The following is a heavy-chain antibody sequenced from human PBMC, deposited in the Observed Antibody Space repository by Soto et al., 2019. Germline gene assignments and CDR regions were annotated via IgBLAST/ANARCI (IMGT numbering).Heavy chain of an antibody. CDR1: GFTFSSHS. V-gene: IGHV3-21*04. J-gene: IGHJ4*02. CDR3: GKERRGSGWSVCNF. Sequence: PGGSLRLSCAASGFTFSSHSMNWVRQAPGKGLEWVSSITSSSSYINYADSVKGRFTISRDNAKDTLYLQMNSLRVDDTAVYYCGKERRGSGWSVCNFWGQGSLVTVS. D-gene: IGHD6-19*01. CDR2: ITSSSSYI.